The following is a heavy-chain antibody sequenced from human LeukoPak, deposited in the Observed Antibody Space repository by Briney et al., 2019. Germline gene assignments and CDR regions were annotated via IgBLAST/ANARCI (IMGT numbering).Heavy chain of an antibody. J-gene: IGHJ6*03. Sequence: PGGSLRLSCAASGVTFDDYGMSWGRHAPGKGLECVSVISWNGDSTDNADSVQGQFTNSRDNAKNSLYLQMNSLRAEDTALYYCARDLGYMDVWGKGTTVTVSS. CDR3: ARDLGYMDV. CDR2: ISWNGDST. CDR1: GVTFDDYG. V-gene: IGHV3-20*04.